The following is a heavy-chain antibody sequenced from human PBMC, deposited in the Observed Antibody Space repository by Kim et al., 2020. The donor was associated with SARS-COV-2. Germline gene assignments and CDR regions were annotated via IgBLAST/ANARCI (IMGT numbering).Heavy chain of an antibody. J-gene: IGHJ4*02. CDR3: GRREMTGYYDH. CDR2: VHYTGTT. CDR1: GDSISGYY. Sequence: SETLSLTCTVSGDSISGYYWSWIRRPPGKGLEWIGYVHYTGTTNYNPSLESRVTISVDTSKNQFSLKLSSVTSADTAVYYCGRREMTGYYDHWGQGTPVT. D-gene: IGHD3-9*01. V-gene: IGHV4-59*01.